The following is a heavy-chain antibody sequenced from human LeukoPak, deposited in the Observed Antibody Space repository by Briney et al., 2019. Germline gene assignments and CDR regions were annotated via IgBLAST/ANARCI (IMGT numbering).Heavy chain of an antibody. J-gene: IGHJ4*02. CDR3: AKRHYDFWSGYQNQMYYFDY. CDR2: ISGSRGTT. Sequence: GGSLRLSCAASGFTFSSYAMSWVRQAPAKGLELVSAISGSRGTTYYADSVKGRFIISRDNSKNTLYLQMNSLRAEDTAVYYCAKRHYDFWSGYQNQMYYFDYWGQGALVTVSS. V-gene: IGHV3-23*01. CDR1: GFTFSSYA. D-gene: IGHD3-3*01.